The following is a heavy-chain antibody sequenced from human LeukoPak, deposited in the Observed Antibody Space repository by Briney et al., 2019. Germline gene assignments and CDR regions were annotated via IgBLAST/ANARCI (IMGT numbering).Heavy chain of an antibody. D-gene: IGHD6-13*01. Sequence: PGGSLRLSCAASGFSFKDYYFSWIRQAPGKGLEWVSFINVNGGAMYYADFVKGRFTVSRDNAKSSLYLEMNSLRVEDTAVYYCARGPRILAAGSYYFDYWGQGSLVTVSS. V-gene: IGHV3-11*01. CDR2: INVNGGAM. J-gene: IGHJ4*02. CDR1: GFSFKDYY. CDR3: ARGPRILAAGSYYFDY.